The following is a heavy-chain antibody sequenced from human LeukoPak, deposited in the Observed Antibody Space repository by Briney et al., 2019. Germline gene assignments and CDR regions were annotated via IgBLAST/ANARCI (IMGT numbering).Heavy chain of an antibody. CDR1: GGSISSSSYY. CDR2: MYYSGSA. CDR3: ARDRGYFALMDV. J-gene: IGHJ6*02. V-gene: IGHV4-39*02. Sequence: PSETLSLTCTVSGGSISSSSYYWGWSRQPPGKGLEWIGSMYYSGSAYYNPSLKSRVTISVDTSKNQFSLKLSSVTAADTAVYYCARDRGYFALMDVWGQGTTVTVSS. D-gene: IGHD3-9*01.